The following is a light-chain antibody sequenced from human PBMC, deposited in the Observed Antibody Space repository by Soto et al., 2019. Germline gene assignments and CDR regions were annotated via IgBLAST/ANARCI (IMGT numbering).Light chain of an antibody. CDR3: QQYNNWPMT. J-gene: IGKJ1*01. CDR1: QSVSSSY. CDR2: GAS. Sequence: TQSLVTLSLSPGERATLSCRASQSVSSSYLAWYQQKPGQAPRLLIFGASTRASGVPARFSGSGSGTEFTITISSLQSEDFAVYSCQQYNNWPMTFGQGTRWIS. V-gene: IGKV3-15*01.